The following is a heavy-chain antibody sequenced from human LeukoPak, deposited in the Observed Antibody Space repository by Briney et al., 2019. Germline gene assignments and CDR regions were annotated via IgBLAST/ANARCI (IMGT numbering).Heavy chain of an antibody. CDR2: ISGSGGST. V-gene: IGHV3-23*01. Sequence: GGSLRLSCAASGFTFSSYAMSWVRQAPGKGLEWVSAISGSGGSTYYADSVKGRFTISRDNSKNTPYLQMNSLRAEDTAVYYCAKASVSYYYDSSGYYWGQGTLVTVSS. J-gene: IGHJ4*02. D-gene: IGHD3-22*01. CDR1: GFTFSSYA. CDR3: AKASVSYYYDSSGYY.